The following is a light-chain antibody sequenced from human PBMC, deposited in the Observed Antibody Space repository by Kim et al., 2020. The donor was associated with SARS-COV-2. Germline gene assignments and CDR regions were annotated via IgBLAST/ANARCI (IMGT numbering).Light chain of an antibody. CDR1: KLGDKF. Sequence: VSPGQTASITCSGDKLGDKFACWYRQKAGQSPVLVMYQDTKRPSGIPERFSGSNSGNTATLTISGTQAMDEADYYCQAWDSSTYVFGSGTKVTVL. CDR2: QDT. J-gene: IGLJ1*01. V-gene: IGLV3-1*01. CDR3: QAWDSSTYV.